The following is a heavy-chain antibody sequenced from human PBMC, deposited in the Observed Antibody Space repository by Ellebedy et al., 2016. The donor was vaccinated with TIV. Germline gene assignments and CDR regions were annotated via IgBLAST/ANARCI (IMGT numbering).Heavy chain of an antibody. CDR1: GFTFSDYW. CDR3: TRHGRNSPTGYYYYGMDV. Sequence: GGSLRLSCAASGFTFSDYWMSWVRQAPGKGLEWVSSISSSSSYIYYADSVKGRFTISRDNAKNSLYLQMNSLRAEDTAVYYCTRHGRNSPTGYYYYGMDVWGQGTTVTVSS. J-gene: IGHJ6*02. V-gene: IGHV3-21*01. D-gene: IGHD4-23*01. CDR2: ISSSSSYI.